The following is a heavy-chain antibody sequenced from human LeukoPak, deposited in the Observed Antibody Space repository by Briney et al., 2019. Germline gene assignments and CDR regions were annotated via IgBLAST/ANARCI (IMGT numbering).Heavy chain of an antibody. CDR2: IYTSGST. J-gene: IGHJ5*02. Sequence: SETLSLTCTVSGGSISSGSYYWSRIRQPAGKGLEWIGRIYTSGSTNYNPSLKSRVTISIDTSENQFSLKLTSVTAADTAVYFCARHSRRITMIVVVIPGWFDPWGQGTLVTVSS. CDR3: ARHSRRITMIVVVIPGWFDP. V-gene: IGHV4-61*02. CDR1: GGSISSGSYY. D-gene: IGHD3-22*01.